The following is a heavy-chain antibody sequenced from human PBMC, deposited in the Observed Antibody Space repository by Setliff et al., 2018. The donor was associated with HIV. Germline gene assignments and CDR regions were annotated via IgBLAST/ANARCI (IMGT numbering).Heavy chain of an antibody. CDR3: ARDATRGGDFDF. V-gene: IGHV3-7*01. J-gene: IGHJ4*02. CDR2: IKEDGSET. D-gene: IGHD1-26*01. Sequence: GGSLRLSCATPGFTFSNFWMTWVRQAPGKGLEWVAYIKEDGSETFYVDSVKGRFTMSRDNAKNLVYLEMNSLKVEDTAVYYCARDATRGGDFDFWGQGTLVTVSS. CDR1: GFTFSNFW.